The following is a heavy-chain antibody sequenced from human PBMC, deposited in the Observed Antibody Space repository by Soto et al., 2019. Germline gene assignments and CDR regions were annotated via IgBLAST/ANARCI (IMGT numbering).Heavy chain of an antibody. V-gene: IGHV3-15*07. CDR2: IKSKTSGGTT. CDR1: GFALSNAW. D-gene: IGHD3-22*01. J-gene: IGHJ4*01. CDR3: STDSSHSMTDVRFDY. Sequence: EVLLVDSGGDLVKPGVSLRLSCGGSGFALSNAWINWFRKAPGKGLEWVGRIKSKTSGGTTDFAAHVRGRFAITRDDSRNMAYMQMNSLNTEDTGVYYCSTDSSHSMTDVRFDYWGHGTLVTVSS.